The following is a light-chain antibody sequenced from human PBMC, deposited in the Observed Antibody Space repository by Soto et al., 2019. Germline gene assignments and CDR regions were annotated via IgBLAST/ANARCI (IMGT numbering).Light chain of an antibody. J-gene: IGKJ1*01. CDR3: QQANSFPRT. CDR2: AAS. Sequence: DIQITQSPSSVSASVGDRVTITCRASPGISSWLAWYQQKPGKAPKLLIYAASSFQSGVPSRFSGSGSGTDFTLTISSLQPEDFATYYGQQANSFPRTFGQGTKVQIK. CDR1: PGISSW. V-gene: IGKV1-12*01.